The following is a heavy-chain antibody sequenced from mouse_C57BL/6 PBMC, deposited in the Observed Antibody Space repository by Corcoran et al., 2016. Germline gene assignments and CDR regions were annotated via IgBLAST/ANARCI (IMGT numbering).Heavy chain of an antibody. V-gene: IGHV4-1*01. CDR2: INPHSSTI. D-gene: IGHD1-1*01. CDR3: ARQGYYGLFAY. CDR1: GIDFSRYW. J-gene: IGHJ3*01. Sequence: EVKLLQSGGGLVQPGGSPKLSCAASGIDFSRYWMSWVRRAPGKGLEWIGEINPHSSTINYAPSLKDKFIISRDNAKNTLYLQMSKVRSEDTALYYCARQGYYGLFAYWGQGTLVTVSA.